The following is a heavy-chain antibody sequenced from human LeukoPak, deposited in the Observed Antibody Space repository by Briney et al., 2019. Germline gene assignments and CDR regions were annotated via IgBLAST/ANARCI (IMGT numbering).Heavy chain of an antibody. CDR2: IYHSGST. Sequence: SETLSLTCTVSGYSINSGYYWGWIRQPPGKGLEWIGSIYHSGSTYNNPSLESRVTISVDTSKNQFSLKLRSVTAADTAVYYCARSGSGYLRYYFDYWGQGTLVTVSS. CDR3: ARSGSGYLRYYFDY. D-gene: IGHD5-12*01. V-gene: IGHV4-38-2*02. CDR1: GYSINSGYY. J-gene: IGHJ4*02.